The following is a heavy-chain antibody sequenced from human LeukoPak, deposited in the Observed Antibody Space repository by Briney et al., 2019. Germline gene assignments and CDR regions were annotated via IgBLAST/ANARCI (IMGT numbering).Heavy chain of an antibody. CDR2: IKSKTGGGTT. Sequence: GGSLRLSCAASGFTFSNAWMSWVRQAPGKGLEWVGRIKSKTGGGTTDYAAPVKGRFTISRDDSKNTLYLQMNSLKTEDTAVYYCTTAVHYWGQGTLVTVSS. CDR1: GFTFSNAW. CDR3: TTAVHY. J-gene: IGHJ4*02. V-gene: IGHV3-15*01. D-gene: IGHD4-17*01.